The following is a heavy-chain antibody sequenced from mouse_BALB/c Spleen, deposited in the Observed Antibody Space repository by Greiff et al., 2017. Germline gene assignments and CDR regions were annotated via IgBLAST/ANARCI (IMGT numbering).Heavy chain of an antibody. CDR3: ARGGYYDYLYAMDY. CDR2: ISSGGST. V-gene: IGHV5-6-5*01. J-gene: IGHJ4*01. CDR1: GFTFSSYA. D-gene: IGHD2-4*01. Sequence: EVHLVESGGGLVKPGGSLKLSCAASGFTFSSYAMSWVRQTPEKRLEWVASISSGGSTYYPDSVKGRFTISRDNARNILYLQMSSLRSEDTAMYYCARGGYYDYLYAMDYWGQGTSVTVSS.